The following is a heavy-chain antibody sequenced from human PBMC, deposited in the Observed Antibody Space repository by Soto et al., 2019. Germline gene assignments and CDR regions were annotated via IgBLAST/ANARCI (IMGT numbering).Heavy chain of an antibody. J-gene: IGHJ2*01. D-gene: IGHD3-22*01. CDR1: GFTFDDYT. Sequence: PGGSLRLSCAASGFTFDDYTMYWVRQAPGKGLEWVSLISWDGGSTYYADSVKGRFTISRDNSKNSLYLQMNSLRTEDTALYYCAKEAMLQHDSSGYGNWYFDLWGRGTLVTVSS. CDR3: AKEAMLQHDSSGYGNWYFDL. V-gene: IGHV3-43*01. CDR2: ISWDGGST.